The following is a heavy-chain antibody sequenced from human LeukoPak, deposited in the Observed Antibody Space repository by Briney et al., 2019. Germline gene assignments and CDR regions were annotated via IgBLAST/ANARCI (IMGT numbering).Heavy chain of an antibody. D-gene: IGHD3-22*01. CDR3: ARAGSSGYYDY. Sequence: SETPSLTCAVSGGSISSSNWWSWVRQPPGKGLEWIGEIYHSGSTNFNPSLKSRVTISVDKSKNQFSLKLSSVTAADTAVYYCARAGSSGYYDYWGQGTLVTVSS. J-gene: IGHJ4*02. CDR2: IYHSGST. V-gene: IGHV4-4*02. CDR1: GGSISSSNW.